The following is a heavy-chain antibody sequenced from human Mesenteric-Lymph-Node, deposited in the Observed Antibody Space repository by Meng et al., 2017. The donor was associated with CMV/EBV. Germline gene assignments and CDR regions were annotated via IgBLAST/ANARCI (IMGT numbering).Heavy chain of an antibody. Sequence: AASGFTFRTYAMSWVRQAPGKGLEWVSAISGPGSSTYYADSVTGRFTISRDNSKNTLYLQMNSLRPDDTAVYYCAKDNGYSGSYFDYWGQGTLVTVSS. V-gene: IGHV3-23*01. CDR3: AKDNGYSGSYFDY. CDR1: GFTFRTYA. J-gene: IGHJ4*02. D-gene: IGHD1-26*01. CDR2: ISGPGSST.